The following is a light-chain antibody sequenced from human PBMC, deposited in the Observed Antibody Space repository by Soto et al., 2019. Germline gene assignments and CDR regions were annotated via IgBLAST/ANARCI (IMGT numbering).Light chain of an antibody. CDR1: QGISSY. CDR3: LQDYNYPWT. V-gene: IGKV1-8*01. J-gene: IGKJ1*01. Sequence: AIRMTQSPSSFSASTGDRVTITCRASQGISSYLAWYQQKPGKAPKLLVYAASTLQYGVPSRFSGSGSGTDFTLTISCLQSEDFATYFCLQDYNYPWTFGQGTKVDIK. CDR2: AAS.